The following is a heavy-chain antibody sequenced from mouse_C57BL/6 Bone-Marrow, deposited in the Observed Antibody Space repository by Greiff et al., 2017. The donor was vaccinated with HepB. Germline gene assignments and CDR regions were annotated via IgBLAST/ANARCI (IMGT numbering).Heavy chain of an antibody. Sequence: RLEWVAYISNGGGSTYYPDTVKGRFTISRDNAKNTLYLQMSRLKSEDTAMYYCARPSLGRDYWGQGTSVTFSS. J-gene: IGHJ4*01. D-gene: IGHD4-1*01. CDR3: ARPSLGRDY. V-gene: IGHV5-12*01. CDR2: ISNGGGST.